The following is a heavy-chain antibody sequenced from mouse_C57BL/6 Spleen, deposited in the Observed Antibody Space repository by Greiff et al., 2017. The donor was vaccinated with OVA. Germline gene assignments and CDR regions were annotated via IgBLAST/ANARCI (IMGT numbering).Heavy chain of an antibody. Sequence: QVQLKQPGAELVKPGASVKLSCKASGYTFTSYWMQWVKQRPGQGLEWIGEIDPSDSYTNYNQKFKGKATLTVDTSSSTAYMQLSSLTSEDSAVYYCARSADRRESDYWGQGTTLTVSS. CDR2: IDPSDSYT. CDR1: GYTFTSYW. V-gene: IGHV1-50*01. J-gene: IGHJ2*01. CDR3: ARSADRRESDY.